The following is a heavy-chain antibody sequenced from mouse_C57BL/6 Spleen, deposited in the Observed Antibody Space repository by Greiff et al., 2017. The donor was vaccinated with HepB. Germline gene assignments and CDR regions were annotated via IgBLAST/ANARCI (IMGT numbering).Heavy chain of an antibody. Sequence: VQLQQSGAELVKPGASVKLSCKASGYTFTSYWMHWVKQRPGQGLEWIGMIHPNSGSTNYNEKFKSKATLTVDKSSSTAYMQLSSLTSEDSAVYYCARYDGYSAWFAYWGQGTLVTVSA. CDR2: IHPNSGST. CDR1: GYTFTSYW. CDR3: ARYDGYSAWFAY. D-gene: IGHD2-3*01. J-gene: IGHJ3*01. V-gene: IGHV1-64*01.